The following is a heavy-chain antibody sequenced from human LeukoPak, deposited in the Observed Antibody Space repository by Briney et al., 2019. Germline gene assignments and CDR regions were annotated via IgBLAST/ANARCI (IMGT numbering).Heavy chain of an antibody. CDR3: ARLSGYDWESFYDY. V-gene: IGHV4-59*01. Sequence: SETLSLTCTVSDGSITMYYWNWIRQPPGKGLEWIGYVDHTGSTKFNPSLNGRVSISRDTSNNFFSLRLRSVTAADTAVYYCARLSGYDWESFYDYWGQGTLVTVSS. CDR2: VDHTGST. CDR1: DGSITMYY. D-gene: IGHD5-12*01. J-gene: IGHJ4*02.